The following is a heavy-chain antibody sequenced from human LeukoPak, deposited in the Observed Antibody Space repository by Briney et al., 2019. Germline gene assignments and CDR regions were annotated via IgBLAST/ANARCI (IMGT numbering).Heavy chain of an antibody. CDR1: GGSISSYY. D-gene: IGHD3-22*01. CDR2: IYYSGST. Sequence: SETLSLTCTVSGGSISSYYWSWIRQPPGKGLEWIGYIYYSGSTNYNPSLKSRVTISVDTSKNQFSLKLSSVTAADTAVHYCARCPGYYDSSGYCDYWGQGTLVTVSS. V-gene: IGHV4-59*08. J-gene: IGHJ4*02. CDR3: ARCPGYYDSSGYCDY.